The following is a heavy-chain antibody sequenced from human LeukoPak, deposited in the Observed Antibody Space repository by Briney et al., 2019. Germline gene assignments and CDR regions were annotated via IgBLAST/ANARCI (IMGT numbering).Heavy chain of an antibody. CDR2: ISYDGSNK. CDR1: GFTFRAYA. CDR3: ARDFGPVAFDI. V-gene: IGHV3-30-3*01. D-gene: IGHD3-10*01. J-gene: IGHJ3*02. Sequence: GGSLRLSCAASGFTFRAYAMNWVRQAPGKGLEWVALISYDGSNKYDADSVKGRFTISRDNSKNTLYLQMNSLRGEDTAVYYCARDFGPVAFDIWGQGTMVSVSS.